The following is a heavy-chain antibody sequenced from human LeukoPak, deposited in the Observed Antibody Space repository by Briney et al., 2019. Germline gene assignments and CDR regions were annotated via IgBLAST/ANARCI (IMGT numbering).Heavy chain of an antibody. Sequence: PSETLSLTCAVSGGSISSGGYSWSWIRQPPGKGLEWIGYIYHSGSTYYNPSLKSRVTISVDRSKNQFSLKLSSVTAADTAVYYCASGYYYDSSGHHPTWPRTTSYYGMDVWGQGTTVTVSS. V-gene: IGHV4-30-2*01. D-gene: IGHD3-22*01. CDR3: ASGYYYDSSGHHPTWPRTTSYYGMDV. CDR1: GGSISSGGYS. CDR2: IYHSGST. J-gene: IGHJ6*02.